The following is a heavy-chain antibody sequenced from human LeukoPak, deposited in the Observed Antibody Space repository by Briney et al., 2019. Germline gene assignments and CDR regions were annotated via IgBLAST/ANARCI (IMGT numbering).Heavy chain of an antibody. J-gene: IGHJ4*02. CDR1: GYSISSGYY. CDR2: IYHSGST. D-gene: IGHD2-21*02. Sequence: SETLSLTCAVSGYSISSGYYWGWLRPPPGEGLEWILIIYHSGSTYYNPSLKSRVTISVDTSKNPFSLKLSSLTAADTAVYYCARDRVVVTGIPYYFDYWGQGTLVTVSS. CDR3: ARDRVVVTGIPYYFDY. V-gene: IGHV4-38-2*02.